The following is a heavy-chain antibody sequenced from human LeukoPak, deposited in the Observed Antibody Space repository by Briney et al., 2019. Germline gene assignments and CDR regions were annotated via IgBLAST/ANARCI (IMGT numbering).Heavy chain of an antibody. V-gene: IGHV4-28*01. CDR1: AYSISSSNW. CDR3: VKKVAGVAWFDS. CDR2: IYYSGST. Sequence: SDTLSLTCAVSAYSISSSNWWAWIQQPPGKGLEWIGYIYYSGSTYYNPSLKSRVTMSVDTSKNQFSLKLSSVTAVDTAVYYCVKKVAGVAWFDSWGQGTLVTVSS. J-gene: IGHJ5*01. D-gene: IGHD7-27*01.